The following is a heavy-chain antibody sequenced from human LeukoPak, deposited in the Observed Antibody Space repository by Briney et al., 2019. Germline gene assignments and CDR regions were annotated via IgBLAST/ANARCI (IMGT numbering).Heavy chain of an antibody. CDR2: IWYDGSNK. V-gene: IGHV3-33*01. J-gene: IGHJ6*02. CDR1: GFTFSSHG. Sequence: GGSLRLSCAASGFTFSSHGMHWVRQPPGKGLEWVAVIWYDGSNKYCADSVKGRFTISRDNSKNTLYLQMNSLRADDTAVYYCARGPYYGGPGDYYYGMDVWGQGTTVTVSS. CDR3: ARGPYYGGPGDYYYGMDV. D-gene: IGHD4-23*01.